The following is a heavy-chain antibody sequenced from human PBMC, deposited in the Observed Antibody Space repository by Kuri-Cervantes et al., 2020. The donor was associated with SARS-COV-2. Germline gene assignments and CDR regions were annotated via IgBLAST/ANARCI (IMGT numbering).Heavy chain of an antibody. CDR1: GGSISSSSYY. V-gene: IGHV4-39*07. D-gene: IGHD2-15*01. Sequence: GSLRLSCTVSGGSISSSSYYWGWIRQPPGKGMEWIGSIYYSGSTYYNPSLKRRVTISVDTSKNQFSLKLSSVTAADTAVYYCARSRLWGCSGGSCYSSEYFQHCGQGTLVTVSS. CDR3: ARSRLWGCSGGSCYSSEYFQH. CDR2: IYYSGST. J-gene: IGHJ1*01.